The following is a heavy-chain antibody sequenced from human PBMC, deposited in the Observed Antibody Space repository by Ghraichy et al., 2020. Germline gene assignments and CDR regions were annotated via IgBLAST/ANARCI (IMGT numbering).Heavy chain of an antibody. CDR1: GFSLSTSGMC. D-gene: IGHD6-19*01. J-gene: IGHJ6*02. V-gene: IGHV2-70*11. CDR2: IDWDDDK. CDR3: ARDTRGGYSSGWWFPDYYYGMDV. Sequence: SGPTLVKPTQTLTLTCTFSGFSLSTSGMCVSWIRQPPGKALEWLARIDWDDDKYYSTSLKTRLTISKDTSKNQVVLTMTNMDPVDTATYYCARDTRGGYSSGWWFPDYYYGMDVWGQGTTVTVSS.